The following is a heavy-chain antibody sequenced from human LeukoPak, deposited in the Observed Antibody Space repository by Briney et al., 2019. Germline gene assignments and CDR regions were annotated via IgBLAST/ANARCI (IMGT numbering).Heavy chain of an antibody. CDR3: ARDGYCSSTSCAPGDY. J-gene: IGHJ4*02. CDR2: IWYDGSNK. CDR1: GFTLSSYG. V-gene: IGHV3-33*01. Sequence: GGSLRLSCAASGFTLSSYGMHWVRQAPGKGLEWVAVIWYDGSNKYYADSVKGRFTISRDNSKNTLYLQMNSLRAEDTAVYYCARDGYCSSTSCAPGDYWGQGTLVTVSS. D-gene: IGHD2-2*03.